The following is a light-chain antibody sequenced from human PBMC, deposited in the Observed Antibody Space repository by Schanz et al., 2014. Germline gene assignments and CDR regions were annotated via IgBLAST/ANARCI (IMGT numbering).Light chain of an antibody. J-gene: IGLJ3*02. CDR3: VLYMGSGIRV. CDR2: STN. V-gene: IGLV8-61*01. CDR1: SGSVSTSYY. Sequence: QTVVTQESSFSVSPGGTVTLTCGLTSGSVSTSYYPSWYQQTPGQAPRTLIYSTNTRSSGVPDRFSGSILGNKAALTITGAQADDESDYYCVLYMGSGIRVFGGGTKLTVL.